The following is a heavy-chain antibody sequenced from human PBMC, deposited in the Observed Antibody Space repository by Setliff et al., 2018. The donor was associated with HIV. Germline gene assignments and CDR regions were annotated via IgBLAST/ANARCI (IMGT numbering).Heavy chain of an antibody. CDR3: ARGPSPDDH. CDR2: INTNTGNP. V-gene: IGHV7-4-1*04. Sequence: ASVKVSCKASGYIFVNYALNWVRQAPGQGLEWVGVINTNTGNPTYARDFTGRFVFSLDTSVNMAYLQISSLKAEDTAVYYCARGPSPDDHWGQGTQVTVSS. J-gene: IGHJ4*02. CDR1: GYIFVNYA.